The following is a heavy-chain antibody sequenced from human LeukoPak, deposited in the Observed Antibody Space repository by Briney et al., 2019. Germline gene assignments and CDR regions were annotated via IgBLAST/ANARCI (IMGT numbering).Heavy chain of an antibody. D-gene: IGHD3-10*01. CDR3: ARDLGDSLFDS. Sequence: GGSLRLSCAASGFTVSRNYMTWVRQAPGKGLEWVSSLLDYNTSYYTPSVKGRFSISRDNSKNTLYLQMNTLRAEDTAVYYCARDLGDSLFDSWGQGTLVTVSS. CDR1: GFTVSRNY. V-gene: IGHV3-53*01. J-gene: IGHJ4*02. CDR2: LLDYNTS.